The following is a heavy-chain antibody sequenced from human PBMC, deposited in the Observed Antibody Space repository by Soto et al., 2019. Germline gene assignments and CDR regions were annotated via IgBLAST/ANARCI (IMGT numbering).Heavy chain of an antibody. CDR3: AKDRGIVLMVYATLFDY. CDR1: VFTFISYA. CDR2: ISGSGGST. D-gene: IGHD2-8*01. J-gene: IGHJ4*02. Sequence: GGSLRLSCAASVFTFISYAMSWVRQAPGKGLEWVSAISGSGGSTYYADSVKGRSTISRDNSKNTLYLQMNSLRAEDTAVYYCAKDRGIVLMVYATLFDYWGQGTLVTVSS. V-gene: IGHV3-23*01.